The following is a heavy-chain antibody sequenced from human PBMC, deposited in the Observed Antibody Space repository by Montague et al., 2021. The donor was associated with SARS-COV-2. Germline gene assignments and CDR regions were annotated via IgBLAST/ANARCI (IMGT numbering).Heavy chain of an antibody. CDR1: GFAFNNFA. J-gene: IGHJ6*02. D-gene: IGHD3-3*01. Sequence: SLRLSCAASGFAFNNFAMTWVRQAPGKGLEWVAVISYDGSNKYYADSVKGRFTISRDNSKNRLYLQMNSLRAEDTAVYYCAKDRRYYDFWSGYLGRPTRHYYYYGMDVWGQGTTVTVSS. V-gene: IGHV3-30*18. CDR3: AKDRRYYDFWSGYLGRPTRHYYYYGMDV. CDR2: ISYDGSNK.